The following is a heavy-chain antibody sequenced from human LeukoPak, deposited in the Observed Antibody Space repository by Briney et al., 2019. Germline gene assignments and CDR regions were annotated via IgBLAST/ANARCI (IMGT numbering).Heavy chain of an antibody. CDR1: GYTFTSYG. CDR3: ARDSSGWYYFDY. D-gene: IGHD6-19*01. V-gene: IGHV1-18*01. Sequence: ASVKVSCKASGYTFTSYGISWVRQAPGQGLEWMGWISAYNGNTNYAQKLQGRVTMTRDTSTSTVYMELSSLRSEDTAVYYCARDSSGWYYFDYWGQGTLVTVSS. CDR2: ISAYNGNT. J-gene: IGHJ4*02.